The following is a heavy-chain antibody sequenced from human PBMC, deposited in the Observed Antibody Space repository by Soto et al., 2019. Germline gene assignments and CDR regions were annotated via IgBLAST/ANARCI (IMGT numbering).Heavy chain of an antibody. CDR1: GGSVGSVAYT. Sequence: SETLSLTCALSGGSVGSVAYTWSWIRHPPGGGLEWIGYIYHSGTSLYNPSLKTLLTVSLDMSRNQFSLTLRYMAAADTAVYYCARTQFYSGSGDYGTLIFDPWGQGTKVTVSS. V-gene: IGHV4-30-2*01. D-gene: IGHD3-10*01. CDR2: IYHSGTS. J-gene: IGHJ5*02. CDR3: ARTQFYSGSGDYGTLIFDP.